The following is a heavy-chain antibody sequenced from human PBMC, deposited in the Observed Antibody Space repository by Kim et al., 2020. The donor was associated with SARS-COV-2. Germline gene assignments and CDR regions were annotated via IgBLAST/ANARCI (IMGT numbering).Heavy chain of an antibody. CDR3: ARAYYDTYNWFDP. CDR2: ISSSNSHI. Sequence: GGSLRLSCAASGFTFSTYTMNWVRQAPGKGLEWVSSISSSNSHIYYADSVKGRFTISRDNAKSSLYLQMDSLRANDTAVYYCARAYYDTYNWFDPWGQGTLVTVSS. CDR1: GFTFSTYT. J-gene: IGHJ5*02. D-gene: IGHD3-22*01. V-gene: IGHV3-21*01.